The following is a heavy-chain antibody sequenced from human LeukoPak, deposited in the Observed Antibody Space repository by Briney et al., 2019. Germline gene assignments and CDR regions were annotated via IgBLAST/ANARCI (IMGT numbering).Heavy chain of an antibody. V-gene: IGHV4-4*09. D-gene: IGHD6-6*01. CDR1: GGSISTYY. J-gene: IGHJ4*02. CDR2: IHASGPT. CDR3: ARHDAGIAARPFDN. Sequence: SETLSLTCTVAGGSISTYYWSWIRRPPGKGLEWIAYIHASGPTNYNPSLKSRITISVDTSKNQFSLKLSSVTAADTAVYYCARHDAGIAARPFDNWGQGTLVTVSS.